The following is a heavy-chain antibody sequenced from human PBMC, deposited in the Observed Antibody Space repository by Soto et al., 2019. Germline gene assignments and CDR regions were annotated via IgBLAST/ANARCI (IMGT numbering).Heavy chain of an antibody. J-gene: IGHJ4*02. CDR3: ARQDYGDSPDS. D-gene: IGHD4-17*01. V-gene: IGHV4-34*01. CDR2: ISYNGAT. Sequence: SETLSLTCAVYGGSFSGHYWTWIRQSPGKGLGYIATISYNGATYYNPSLRSRATISADTSKNQFFLSLTSVTAADTAVYYCARQDYGDSPDSWGQGTLVTAPQ. CDR1: GGSFSGHY.